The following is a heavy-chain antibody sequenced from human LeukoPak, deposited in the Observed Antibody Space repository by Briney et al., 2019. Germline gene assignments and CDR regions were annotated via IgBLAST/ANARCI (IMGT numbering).Heavy chain of an antibody. CDR2: INHSGST. J-gene: IGHJ5*02. D-gene: IGHD3-3*01. Sequence: SETLSLTCAVYGGSFSGYYWSWIRQPPGKGLEWIGEINHSGSTNYNPSLKSRVTISVDTSKNQFSLKLSSVTAADTAVYYCARERGEVLRFPPADLWFDPWGQGTLVTVSS. CDR3: ARERGEVLRFPPADLWFDP. CDR1: GGSFSGYY. V-gene: IGHV4-34*01.